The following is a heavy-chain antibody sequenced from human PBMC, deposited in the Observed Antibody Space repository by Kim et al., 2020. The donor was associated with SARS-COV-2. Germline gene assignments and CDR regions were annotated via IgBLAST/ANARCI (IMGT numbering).Heavy chain of an antibody. CDR2: IKSKTDDATT. CDR1: GFTFSNAW. CDR3: TTPTTVTWDAFDI. Sequence: GGSLRLSCAASGFTFSNAWMSWVRQAPGKGLEWVGRIKSKTDDATTDYAAPVKGRFTISRDDSKNTLYLQMNSLKTEDTAVYYCTTPTTVTWDAFDIWGQGTMVTVSS. D-gene: IGHD4-4*01. J-gene: IGHJ3*02. V-gene: IGHV3-15*01.